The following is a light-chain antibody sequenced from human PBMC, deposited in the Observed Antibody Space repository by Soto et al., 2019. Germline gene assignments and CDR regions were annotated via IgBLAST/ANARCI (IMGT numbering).Light chain of an antibody. CDR1: QSVSSSY. CDR3: QKYGSSPGYT. J-gene: IGKJ2*01. Sequence: EIVLTQSPGTLSLSPGERATLSCRASQSVSSSYLAWYQQKPGQAPRLLIYGASSRATGIPDRFSGSGSGTDFSLTISRLEPEHFAVYYCQKYGSSPGYTFGQGTKLEIK. V-gene: IGKV3-20*01. CDR2: GAS.